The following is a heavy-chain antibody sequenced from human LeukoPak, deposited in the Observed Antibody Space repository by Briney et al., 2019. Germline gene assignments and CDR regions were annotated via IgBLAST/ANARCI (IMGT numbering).Heavy chain of an antibody. CDR1: GASISSYY. D-gene: IGHD2-21*02. Sequence: SETLSLTCAVSGASISSYYWSWIRQPPGKGLEWIGYIYYSGSTNYNPSLKSRVTISVDTSKNQFSLKLSSVTAADTAVYYCARGYCGGDCRDWYFDLWGRGTLVTVSS. CDR3: ARGYCGGDCRDWYFDL. CDR2: IYYSGST. J-gene: IGHJ2*01. V-gene: IGHV4-59*01.